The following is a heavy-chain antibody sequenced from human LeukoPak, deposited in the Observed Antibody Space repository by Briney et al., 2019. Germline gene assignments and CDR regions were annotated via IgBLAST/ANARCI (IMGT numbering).Heavy chain of an antibody. J-gene: IGHJ4*02. D-gene: IGHD4-17*01. CDR1: GFTVSSNY. CDR3: ARGSSEGDYVFDY. V-gene: IGHV3-66*02. Sequence: GGSLRLSCAAPGFTVSSNYMSWVRQAPGKGLEWVSVIYSGGSTYYADSVKGRFTISRDNSKNTLYLQMNSLRAEDTAVYYCARGSSEGDYVFDYWGQGTLVTVSS. CDR2: IYSGGST.